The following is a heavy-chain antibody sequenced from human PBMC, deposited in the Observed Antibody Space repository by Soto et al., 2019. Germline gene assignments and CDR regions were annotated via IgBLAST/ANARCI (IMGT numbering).Heavy chain of an antibody. CDR2: ISGSGGST. D-gene: IGHD3-10*01. V-gene: IGHV3-23*01. CDR1: GFTFSSYA. Sequence: GVLRLSCAASGFTFSSYAMSWVRQAPGKGLEWVSAISGSGGSTYYADSVKGRFTISRDNSKNTLYLQMNSLRAEDTAVYYCAKDADGSGKAEHFDYWGQGTLVTVSS. J-gene: IGHJ4*02. CDR3: AKDADGSGKAEHFDY.